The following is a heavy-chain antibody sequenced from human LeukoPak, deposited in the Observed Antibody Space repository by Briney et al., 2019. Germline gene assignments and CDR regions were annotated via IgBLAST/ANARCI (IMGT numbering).Heavy chain of an antibody. CDR2: ISSSSSYI. CDR1: GFTFSSYS. Sequence: GFLRLSCAASGFTFSSYSMNWVRQAPGKGLEWVSSISSSSSYIYYADSVKGRFTISRDNAKNSLYLQMNSLRAEDTAVYYCARDERRSGYSLYWGQGTLVTVSS. D-gene: IGHD3-22*01. V-gene: IGHV3-21*01. J-gene: IGHJ4*02. CDR3: ARDERRSGYSLY.